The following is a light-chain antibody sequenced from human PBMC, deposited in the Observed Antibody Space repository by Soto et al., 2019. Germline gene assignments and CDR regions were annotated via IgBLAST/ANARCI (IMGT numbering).Light chain of an antibody. V-gene: IGKV1-8*01. CDR3: QQYYRYPRT. Sequence: AIRMTQSPSSFSASTGDRVTITCRASQGISSYLAWYQQKPGKAPKLLIYAASTLQSGVPSRLSGSGSGTDFTLTISCLQSEDFATYYCQQYYRYPRTFGQGTKVDIK. CDR1: QGISSY. J-gene: IGKJ1*01. CDR2: AAS.